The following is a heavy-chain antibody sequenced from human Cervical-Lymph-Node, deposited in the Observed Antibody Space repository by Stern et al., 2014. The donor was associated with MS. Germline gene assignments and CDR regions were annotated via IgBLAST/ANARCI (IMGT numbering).Heavy chain of an antibody. CDR1: GSTFTASS. D-gene: IGHD6-13*01. J-gene: IGHJ4*02. V-gene: IGHV7-4-1*02. CDR3: ARSQPFSY. Sequence: QVQLVQSGSELKQPGASVTVACRVSGSTFTASSISWVRQAPVRGLEWMGWINTKTGNPTYALDFTGRFVFSLDTSVSTAFLQISSLKADDTAVYYCARSQPFSYWGQGTLVTVSP. CDR2: INTKTGNP.